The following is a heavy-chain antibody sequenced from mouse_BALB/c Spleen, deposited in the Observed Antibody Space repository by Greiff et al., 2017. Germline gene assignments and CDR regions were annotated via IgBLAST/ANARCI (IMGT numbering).Heavy chain of an antibody. J-gene: IGHJ4*01. Sequence: EVKLMESGPDLVKPSQSLSLTCTVTGYSITSGYSWHWIRQFPGNKLEWMGYIHYSGSTNYNPSLKSRISITRDTSKNQFFLQLNSVTTEDTATYYCASAMITTLYYYAMDYWGQGTSVTVSS. CDR1: GYSITSGYS. CDR3: ASAMITTLYYYAMDY. CDR2: IHYSGST. V-gene: IGHV3-1*02. D-gene: IGHD2-4*01.